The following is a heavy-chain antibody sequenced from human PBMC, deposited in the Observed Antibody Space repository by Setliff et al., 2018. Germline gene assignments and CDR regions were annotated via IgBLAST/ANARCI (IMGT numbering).Heavy chain of an antibody. CDR3: ARDTFGRGLNYYYYYMDV. CDR1: GGTFSSYA. V-gene: IGHV1-69*06. J-gene: IGHJ6*03. CDR2: IIPIFGTA. Sequence: RASVTVSCKASGGTFSSYAISWVRQAPGQGLEWMGRIIPIFGTANYAQKFQGRVTITANKSTSTAYMELSSLRSEDTAVYYCARDTFGRGLNYYYYYMDVWGKGTTVTVSS. D-gene: IGHD3-3*01.